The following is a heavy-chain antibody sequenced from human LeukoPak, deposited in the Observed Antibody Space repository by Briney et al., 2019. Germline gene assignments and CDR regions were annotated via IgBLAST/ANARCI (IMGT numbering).Heavy chain of an antibody. J-gene: IGHJ4*02. CDR2: MKPNSRGT. Sequence: ASVKVSCKASGYAFTGYYMHWVRQAPGQGLEWMGWMKPNSRGTKYAQKFQGRVTMTWDTSISTAYMELRRLRFGDTAVYYCATSRQIYSSPDFDYWGQGTLVTVSS. CDR1: GYAFTGYY. CDR3: ATSRQIYSSPDFDY. D-gene: IGHD6-13*01. V-gene: IGHV1-2*02.